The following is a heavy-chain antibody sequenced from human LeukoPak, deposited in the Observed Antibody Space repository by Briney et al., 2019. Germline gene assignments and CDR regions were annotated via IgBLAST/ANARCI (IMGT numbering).Heavy chain of an antibody. CDR1: GFTFSSYA. V-gene: IGHV3-23*01. D-gene: IGHD3-9*01. CDR3: AKDSSVLRYFDWLLMHFDY. CDR2: ISGSGGST. Sequence: PGGSLRLSCAASGFTFSSYAMSWVRQAPGKGLEWVSAISGSGGSTYYADSVKGRFTISRDNSKNTLYLQMNSLRAEDTAVYYCAKDSSVLRYFDWLLMHFDYWGQGTLVTVSS. J-gene: IGHJ4*02.